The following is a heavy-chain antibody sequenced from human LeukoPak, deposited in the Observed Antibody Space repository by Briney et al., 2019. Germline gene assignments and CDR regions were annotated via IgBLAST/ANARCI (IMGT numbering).Heavy chain of an antibody. CDR2: IYYSGST. CDR3: ARANGDYFDY. D-gene: IGHD4-17*01. CDR1: GGSISSSSYY. Sequence: SETLSLTCTVSGGSISSSSYYWGWIRQPPGKGLEWIGSIYYSGSTYYNPSLKSRVTISVDTSKNQFSPKLSSVTAADTAVYYCARANGDYFDYWGQGTLVTVSS. J-gene: IGHJ4*02. V-gene: IGHV4-39*07.